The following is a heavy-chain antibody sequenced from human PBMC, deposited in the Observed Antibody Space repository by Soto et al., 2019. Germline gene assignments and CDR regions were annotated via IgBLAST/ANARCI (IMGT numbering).Heavy chain of an antibody. CDR3: ARDVPTVTTGGPDY. D-gene: IGHD4-17*01. CDR1: GYTFTSYG. CDR2: ISAYNGNT. J-gene: IGHJ4*02. V-gene: IGHV1-18*01. Sequence: QVQLVQSGADLKKPGASVTVSCKASGYTFTSYGISWVRQAPGQGLEWMGWISAYNGNTNYAQKFQGRVTMTTDTSTSTAYMELMSLRSDDTAVYYCARDVPTVTTGGPDYWGQGTLVTVSS.